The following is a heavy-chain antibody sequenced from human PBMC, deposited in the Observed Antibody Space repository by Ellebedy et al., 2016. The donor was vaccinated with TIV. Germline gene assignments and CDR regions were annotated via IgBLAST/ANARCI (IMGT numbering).Heavy chain of an antibody. CDR3: ARLEDRRGDSSGYPYWYFDL. CDR1: GGTFSSYA. CDR2: ISAYNGNT. V-gene: IGHV1-18*01. D-gene: IGHD3-22*01. J-gene: IGHJ2*01. Sequence: AASVKVSCKASGGTFSSYAISWVRQAPGQGLEWMGWISAYNGNTNYAQKLQGRVTMTTDTSTSTAYMELRSLRSDDTAVYYCARLEDRRGDSSGYPYWYFDLWGRGTLVTVSS.